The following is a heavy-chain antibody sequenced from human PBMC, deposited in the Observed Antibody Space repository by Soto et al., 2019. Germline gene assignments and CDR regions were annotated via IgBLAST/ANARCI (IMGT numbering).Heavy chain of an antibody. J-gene: IGHJ4*02. CDR2: ISGSGGST. V-gene: IGHV3-23*01. D-gene: IGHD3-9*01. Sequence: EVQLLESGGGLVQPGGSLRLSCAASGFTFSSYAMSWARQAPGKGLEWVSAISGSGGSTYYADSVKGRFTISRDNSKNTLYLQMNSLRAEDTAVYYCAKSPSGDWLLPLDYWGQGTLVTVSS. CDR1: GFTFSSYA. CDR3: AKSPSGDWLLPLDY.